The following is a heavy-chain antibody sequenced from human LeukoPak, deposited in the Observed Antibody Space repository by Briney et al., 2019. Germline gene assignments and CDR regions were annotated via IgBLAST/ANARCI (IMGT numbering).Heavy chain of an antibody. CDR2: MNPNSGNT. CDR3: ATGGMYSSGWYAALNYYYYYMDV. J-gene: IGHJ6*03. D-gene: IGHD6-19*01. Sequence: GASVKVSCKASGYTFTSYDINWVRQATGQGLEWMGWMNPNSGNTGYAQKFQGRVTMTRNTSISTAYMELSSLRSEDTAVYYCATGGMYSSGWYAALNYYYYYMDVWGKGTTVTISS. CDR1: GYTFTSYD. V-gene: IGHV1-8*01.